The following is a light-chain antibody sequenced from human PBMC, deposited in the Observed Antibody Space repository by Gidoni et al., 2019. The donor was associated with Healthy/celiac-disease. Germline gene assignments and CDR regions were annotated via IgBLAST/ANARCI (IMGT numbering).Light chain of an antibody. Sequence: EIVSTQSPGTLSLSPGERATLSCRASQSVSSSYLAWYQQKPGQAPRLLIYGASSRATGIPDRFSGSGSGTDFTLTISRLEPEDFAVYYCQQYGSSPLFTFGGGTKVEIK. CDR1: QSVSSSY. V-gene: IGKV3-20*01. CDR2: GAS. J-gene: IGKJ4*01. CDR3: QQYGSSPLFT.